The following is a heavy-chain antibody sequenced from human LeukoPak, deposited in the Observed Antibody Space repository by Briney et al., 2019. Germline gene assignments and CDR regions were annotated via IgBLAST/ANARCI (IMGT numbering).Heavy chain of an antibody. CDR2: IYSSGST. J-gene: IGHJ4*02. Sequence: SETLSLTCTVSGGSISSGGYYWSWLRQPPGKGLGWIGYIYSSGSTNYNPSLKSRVTISVDTSKNQFSLKLTSVTAADTAVYSCARIPNFYVSGTSYRYYIDYWGRGTLVTVSS. D-gene: IGHD3-10*01. CDR3: ARIPNFYVSGTSYRYYIDY. CDR1: GGSISSGGYY. V-gene: IGHV4-61*08.